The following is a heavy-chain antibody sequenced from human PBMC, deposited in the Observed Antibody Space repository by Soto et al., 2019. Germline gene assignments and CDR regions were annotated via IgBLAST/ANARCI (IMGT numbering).Heavy chain of an antibody. V-gene: IGHV4-59*01. CDR1: GGSISIYY. CDR2: IYYSGST. D-gene: IGHD3-16*01. J-gene: IGHJ4*02. CDR3: ARDTPGGGVARHLGIDY. Sequence: SETLSLTCTVSGGSISIYYWSLVRQPPGKGLEWIGYIYYSGSTNYNPSLKSRVTISVDTSKNQFSLKLSSVTAADTAVYYCARDTPGGGVARHLGIDYWGQGTLVTVSS.